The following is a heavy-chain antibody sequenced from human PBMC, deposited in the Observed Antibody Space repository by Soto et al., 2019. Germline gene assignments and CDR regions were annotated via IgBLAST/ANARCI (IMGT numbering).Heavy chain of an antibody. CDR1: GYAFTTYG. CDR3: ARGRYGDY. CDR2: ISAHNGNT. Sequence: VHLVQSGAEVKKPGASVKVSCQGSGYAFTTYGITWVRQAPGQGLEWMGWISAHNGNTNYAQKLQGRATVTRDTSTSTAYMELRSLRYDDTAVYYCARGRYGDYWGQGALVTVSS. D-gene: IGHD1-1*01. J-gene: IGHJ4*02. V-gene: IGHV1-18*01.